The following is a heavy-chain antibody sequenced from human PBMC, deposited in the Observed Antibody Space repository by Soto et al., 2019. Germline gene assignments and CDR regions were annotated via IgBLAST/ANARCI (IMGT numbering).Heavy chain of an antibody. CDR3: AKEGGLSGSYYISSSYYFDY. V-gene: IGHV3-30*18. CDR2: ISYDGSNT. D-gene: IGHD1-26*01. Sequence: QVQVVESGGGVVQPGRSLRLSCAASGFTFSSYGMHWVRQAPGKGLEWVVIISYDGSNTYYADSVKGRFTISRDNSKNTLYLQMSSLRAEDTSVYYCAKEGGLSGSYYISSSYYFDYWGQGTLVTVSS. J-gene: IGHJ4*02. CDR1: GFTFSSYG.